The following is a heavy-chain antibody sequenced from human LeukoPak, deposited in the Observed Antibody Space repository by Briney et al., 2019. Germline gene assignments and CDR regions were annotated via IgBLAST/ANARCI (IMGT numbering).Heavy chain of an antibody. CDR3: ARERAPGDCSGGSCYSFCDY. J-gene: IGHJ4*02. V-gene: IGHV4-4*07. Sequence: SETLSLTCTVSGGSISSYYWSWIRQPAGKGLEWIGRIYTSGSTNYNPSLKSRVTMSVDTSKNQFSLKLSSVTAADTAVYYCARERAPGDCSGGSCYSFCDYWGQGTLVTVSS. CDR1: GGSISSYY. CDR2: IYTSGST. D-gene: IGHD2-15*01.